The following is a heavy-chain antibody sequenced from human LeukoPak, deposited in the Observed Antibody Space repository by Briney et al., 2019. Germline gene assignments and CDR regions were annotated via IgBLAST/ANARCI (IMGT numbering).Heavy chain of an antibody. CDR3: ARDHTLLTYYDYVWGSYRPTYYFDY. Sequence: PPETLSLTCTVSGGSISSSSYYWGWIRQPPGKGLEWIGSIYYSGSTYYNPSLKSRVTISVDTSKNQFSLKLSSVTAADTAVYYCARDHTLLTYYDYVWGSYRPTYYFDYWGQGALVTVSS. V-gene: IGHV4-39*07. D-gene: IGHD3-16*02. CDR2: IYYSGST. CDR1: GGSISSSSYY. J-gene: IGHJ4*02.